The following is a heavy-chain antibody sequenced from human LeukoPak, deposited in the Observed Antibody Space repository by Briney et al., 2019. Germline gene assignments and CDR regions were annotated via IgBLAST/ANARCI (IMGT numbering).Heavy chain of an antibody. V-gene: IGHV3-23*01. CDR3: AKMMGQRLYDYCMDV. CDR2: MSGSGDGT. D-gene: IGHD3-16*01. Sequence: PGGSLRLSCAASGFAFSNFAMSWVRQAPGEGLEWVSAMSGSGDGTYYADSVKGRFTISRDNSKNTLYLQMNSLRAEDTAVYYCAKMMGQRLYDYCMDVWGKGTTVTVSS. J-gene: IGHJ6*03. CDR1: GFAFSNFA.